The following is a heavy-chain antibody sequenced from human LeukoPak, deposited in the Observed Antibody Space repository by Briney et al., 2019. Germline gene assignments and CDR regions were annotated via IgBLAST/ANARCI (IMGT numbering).Heavy chain of an antibody. J-gene: IGHJ6*04. V-gene: IGHV3-49*04. CDR2: IRSKDNDGTT. CDR3: TRDRRGGDYTSRGMDV. Sequence: PGGSLRLSCTGSGFTFGDYAISWVRQAPGKGLEWLGFIRSKDNDGTTDYAASVKGRFIISRDDSKSIAYLQMNDLKTEDTAVYYCTRDRRGGDYTSRGMDVWGKGTTVTISS. CDR1: GFTFGDYA. D-gene: IGHD4-17*01.